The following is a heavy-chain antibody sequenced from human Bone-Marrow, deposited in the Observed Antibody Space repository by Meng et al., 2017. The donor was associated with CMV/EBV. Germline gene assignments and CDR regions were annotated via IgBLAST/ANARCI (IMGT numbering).Heavy chain of an antibody. J-gene: IGHJ6*02. V-gene: IGHV3-30*02. D-gene: IGHD2-2*02. Sequence: GESLKISCAASGFTFSSYGMHWVRQAPGKGLEWVAFIRYDGSNKYYADSVKGRFTISRDNSKNTLYLQMNSLRAEDTAVYYCARGRVPAAIVPGYYYGMDVWGQGTTVTVSS. CDR1: GFTFSSYG. CDR3: ARGRVPAAIVPGYYYGMDV. CDR2: IRYDGSNK.